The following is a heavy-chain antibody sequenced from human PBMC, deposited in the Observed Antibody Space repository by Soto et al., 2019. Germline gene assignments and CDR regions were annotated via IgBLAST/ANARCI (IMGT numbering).Heavy chain of an antibody. J-gene: IGHJ6*03. CDR2: IYWDDDK. CDR1: GFSLSTSGVG. V-gene: IGHV2-5*02. D-gene: IGHD6-13*01. CDR3: AHSLLYIAAAGSDYYYYYMDV. Sequence: ESGPTLVNPTQTLTLTCTFSGFSLSTSGVGVGWIRQPPGKALEWLALIYWDDDKRYSPSLKSRLTNTKDTSKNQVVLTMTNMDPVDTATYYCAHSLLYIAAAGSDYYYYYMDVWGKGTTVTVSS.